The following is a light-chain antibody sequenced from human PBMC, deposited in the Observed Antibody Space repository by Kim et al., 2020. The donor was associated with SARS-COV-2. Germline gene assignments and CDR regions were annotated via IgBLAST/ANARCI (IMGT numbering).Light chain of an antibody. CDR3: CSYAGSDTLI. J-gene: IGLJ2*01. CDR1: SGDVGAYDY. CDR2: EVT. V-gene: IGLV2-8*01. Sequence: QSVLTQPPSASGSPGQSVTISCTGASGDVGAYDYVSWYQQYPGKAPILILYEVTRRPSGVPDRFSGSKSGNTASLTVSGLQAEDEADYYCCSYAGSDTLIFGGGTQLTVL.